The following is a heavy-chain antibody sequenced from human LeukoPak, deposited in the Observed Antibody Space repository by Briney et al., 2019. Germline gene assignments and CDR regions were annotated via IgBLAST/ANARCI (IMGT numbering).Heavy chain of an antibody. CDR2: ITETGVST. V-gene: IGHV3-23*01. J-gene: IGHJ4*02. CDR3: ANRKAYYFDY. D-gene: IGHD2-21*01. CDR1: GFPFSSFA. Sequence: GGSLRLSCAASGFPFSSFAMSWVRQAPGKGLEWVSTITETGVSTYYADSLKGRFTISRDNPKNTLYLEMNSLTAEDTAIYYCANRKAYYFDYWGRGTLVTVSS.